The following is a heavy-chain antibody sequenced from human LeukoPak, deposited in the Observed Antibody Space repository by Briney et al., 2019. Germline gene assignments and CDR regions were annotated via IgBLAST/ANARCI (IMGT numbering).Heavy chain of an antibody. CDR1: GFTFSSYS. Sequence: GGSLRLSCAASGFTFSSYSMNWVRQAPGKGLEWVSSISSSSSYIYYADSVKGRFTISRDNAKNSLYLQMNSLRAEDTAVYYCAREMITFGGVIANHDAFDIWGQGTMVTVSS. J-gene: IGHJ3*02. CDR3: AREMITFGGVIANHDAFDI. CDR2: ISSSSSYI. D-gene: IGHD3-16*02. V-gene: IGHV3-21*01.